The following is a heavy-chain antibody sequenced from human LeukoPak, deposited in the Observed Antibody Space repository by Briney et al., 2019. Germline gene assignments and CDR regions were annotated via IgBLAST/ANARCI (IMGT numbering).Heavy chain of an antibody. V-gene: IGHV1-8*03. J-gene: IGHJ5*02. CDR2: INPDSGDT. CDR3: KRGWDL. Sequence: ASVKVSCKASGYRFTSSDINWVRQAPGQGLEWMGWINPDSGDTGYAEKFQDRLTIAGDTSITTAYMELTNLKSEDTAGYYCKRGWDLWGQGTLVTVSS. CDR1: GYRFTSSD.